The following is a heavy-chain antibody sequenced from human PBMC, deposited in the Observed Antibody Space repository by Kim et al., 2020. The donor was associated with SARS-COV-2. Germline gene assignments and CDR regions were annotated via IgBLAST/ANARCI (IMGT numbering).Heavy chain of an antibody. V-gene: IGHV3-33*01. J-gene: IGHJ4*02. D-gene: IGHD5-18*01. CDR3: ARDREDTAMD. Sequence: NKYYADSVKGRFTISRDNSKNTLYLQMNSLRAEDTAVYYCARDREDTAMDWGQGTLVTVSS. CDR2: NK.